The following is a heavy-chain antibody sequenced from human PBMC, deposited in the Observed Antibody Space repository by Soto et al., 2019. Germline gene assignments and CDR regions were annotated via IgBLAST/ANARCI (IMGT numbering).Heavy chain of an antibody. J-gene: IGHJ6*02. D-gene: IGHD4-4*01. Sequence: PGGSLRLSCAASGFTFSSYAMHWVRQAPGKGLEWVAVISYDGSNKYYADSVKGRFTISRDNSKNTLYLQMNSLRAEDTAVYHCARGGYSNYVPYYYYGMDVWGQGTTVTVSS. V-gene: IGHV3-30-3*01. CDR2: ISYDGSNK. CDR1: GFTFSSYA. CDR3: ARGGYSNYVPYYYYGMDV.